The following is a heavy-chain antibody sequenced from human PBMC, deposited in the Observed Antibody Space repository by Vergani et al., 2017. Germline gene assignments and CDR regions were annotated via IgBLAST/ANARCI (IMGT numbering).Heavy chain of an antibody. CDR3: AGIVGANRNYYYYMDV. Sequence: QVQLQQWGAGLLKPSETLSLTCAVYGGSFSGYYWSWIRQPPGKGLEWIGEINHSGSTNYNPSLKSRVTISVDTSKNQFSLKLSSVTAADTAVYYCAGIVGANRNYYYYMDVWGKGTTVTVSS. CDR2: INHSGST. J-gene: IGHJ6*03. V-gene: IGHV4-34*01. CDR1: GGSFSGYY. D-gene: IGHD1-26*01.